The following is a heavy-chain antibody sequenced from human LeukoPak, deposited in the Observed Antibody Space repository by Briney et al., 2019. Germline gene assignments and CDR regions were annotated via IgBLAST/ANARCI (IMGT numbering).Heavy chain of an antibody. CDR3: AKSPHPTVVTATLPVNFFDS. CDR2: IGVGGGNT. J-gene: IGHJ5*01. D-gene: IGHD4-23*01. V-gene: IGHV1-58*02. CDR1: GFTFSNSA. Sequence: GTSVKVSCKASGFTFSNSAIQWVRQARGQRLEWIGWIGVGGGNTNYAQRLQDRVTITRDMSTSTAYMELSSLRSEDTAVYYCAKSPHPTVVTATLPVNFFDSWGQGTLVTVSS.